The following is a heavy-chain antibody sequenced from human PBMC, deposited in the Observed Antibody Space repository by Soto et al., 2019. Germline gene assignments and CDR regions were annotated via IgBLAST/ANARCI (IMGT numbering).Heavy chain of an antibody. J-gene: IGHJ4*02. CDR2: ITASGGGT. CDR3: AKDRKAVGSYFDN. V-gene: IGHV3-23*01. CDR1: GFTFSSHA. Sequence: EVQILESGGTLVHPGGSLRLSCAASGFTFSSHAMSWFRQAPGKGLEWVSGITASGGGTYYADSVKGRFTISRDNSKNMLFLQMNSLRGEDTAQYYCAKDRKAVGSYFDNWGQGTLVIVSS. D-gene: IGHD6-19*01.